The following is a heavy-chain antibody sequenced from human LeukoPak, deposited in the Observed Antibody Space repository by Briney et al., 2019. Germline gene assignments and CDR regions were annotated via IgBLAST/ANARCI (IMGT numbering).Heavy chain of an antibody. Sequence: GGSLRLSCAASGFTFSSYGMHWVRQAPGKGLEWVAFIRYDGSNKYYADPVKGRFTISRDNSKNTLYLQMNSLRAEDTAVYYCAKDHVQLWLLDYWGQGTLVTVSS. J-gene: IGHJ4*02. CDR1: GFTFSSYG. D-gene: IGHD5-18*01. CDR2: IRYDGSNK. V-gene: IGHV3-30*02. CDR3: AKDHVQLWLLDY.